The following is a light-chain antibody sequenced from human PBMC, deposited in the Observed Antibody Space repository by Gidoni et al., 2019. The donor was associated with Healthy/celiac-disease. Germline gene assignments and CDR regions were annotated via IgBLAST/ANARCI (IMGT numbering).Light chain of an antibody. CDR2: DAS. CDR3: QQFNSYPFT. V-gene: IGKV1-13*02. J-gene: IGKJ5*01. Sequence: AIQLTQSPSSLSASVGDRVPITCRASQGISSALAWYQQKPGKAPKLLIYDASSLESGVPSRFSGSGSGTDFTLTISSLQPEDFATYYCQQFNSYPFTFXXXTRLEIK. CDR1: QGISSA.